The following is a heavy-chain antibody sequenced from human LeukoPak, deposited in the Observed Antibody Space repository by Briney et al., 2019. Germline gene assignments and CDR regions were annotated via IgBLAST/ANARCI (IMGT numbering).Heavy chain of an antibody. J-gene: IGHJ4*02. CDR3: AKDRNFYDNSGYYYGDY. CDR1: GFSFSNYG. Sequence: GGSLRLSCAASGFSFSNYGMTWVRQAPGKGLEWVSAISGGGDRTYYADSVKGRFTISRDNSKNTLYLQMNSLRGEDTAVYYCAKDRNFYDNSGYYYGDYWGQGTLVTVSS. D-gene: IGHD3-22*01. CDR2: ISGGGDRT. V-gene: IGHV3-23*01.